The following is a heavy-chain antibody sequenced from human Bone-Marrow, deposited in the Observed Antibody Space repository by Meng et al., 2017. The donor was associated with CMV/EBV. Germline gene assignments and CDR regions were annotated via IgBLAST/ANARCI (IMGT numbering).Heavy chain of an antibody. CDR1: GFTFSSYA. CDR3: ARARWPYYCDY. Sequence: GESLKISCAASGFTFSSYAMHWVRQAPGKGLEWVAVISYDGSNKYYADSVKGRFTISRDNSKNTLYLQMNSLRAEDTAVYYCARARWPYYCDYWGQGNLVNVDS. D-gene: IGHD4-23*01. CDR2: ISYDGSNK. V-gene: IGHV3-30*04. J-gene: IGHJ4*02.